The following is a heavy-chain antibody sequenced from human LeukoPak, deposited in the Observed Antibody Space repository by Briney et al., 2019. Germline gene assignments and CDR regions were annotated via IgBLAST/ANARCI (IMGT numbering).Heavy chain of an antibody. V-gene: IGHV3-23*01. D-gene: IGHD2-21*02. Sequence: GGSLRLSCAASGFTFTTFAMSWVRHTPGKGLQWVSAINHNGASTYYADSVRGRFTISRDNSRNTLYLQLNSLGVEDTAVYYCVKRAYCGGDCYPDYWGQGTLVTVSS. CDR1: GFTFTTFA. CDR3: VKRAYCGGDCYPDY. J-gene: IGHJ4*02. CDR2: INHNGAST.